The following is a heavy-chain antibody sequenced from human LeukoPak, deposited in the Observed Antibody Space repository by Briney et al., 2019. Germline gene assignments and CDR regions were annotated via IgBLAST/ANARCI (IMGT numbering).Heavy chain of an antibody. Sequence: AETLSLTCAVYGVSFSGYYWSWLRQPPGKGLEWIGEINHSGSTNYNPSLKSRVTISVDTSKNQFPLKLSSVTAADTAVYYCARDRLQLQSWGQGTLVTVSS. CDR3: ARDRLQLQS. CDR2: INHSGST. D-gene: IGHD1-1*01. V-gene: IGHV4-34*01. J-gene: IGHJ5*02. CDR1: GVSFSGYY.